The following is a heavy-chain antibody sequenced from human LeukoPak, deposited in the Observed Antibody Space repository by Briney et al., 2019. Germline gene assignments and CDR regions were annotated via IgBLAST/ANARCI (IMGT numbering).Heavy chain of an antibody. D-gene: IGHD5-24*01. J-gene: IGHJ6*02. CDR1: GGSISSYY. Sequence: SETLSLTCTVSGGSISSYYWSWIRQPAGKGLEWIGRIYTSGSTNYNPSLKSRVTISVDTSKNQFSLKLSSVTAADTAVYYCARTERWLQPYGMDVWGQGTTVTVSS. CDR3: ARTERWLQPYGMDV. CDR2: IYTSGST. V-gene: IGHV4-4*07.